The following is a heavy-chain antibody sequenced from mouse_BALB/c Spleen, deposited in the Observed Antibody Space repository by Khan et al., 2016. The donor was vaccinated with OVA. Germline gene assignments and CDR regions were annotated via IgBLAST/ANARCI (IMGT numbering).Heavy chain of an antibody. CDR2: ISYSGST. Sequence: VQLKESGPGLVKPSQSLSLTCTVTGYSITSNYAWNWIRQFPGNKLEWMGYISYSGSTSYNPSLKSRISITRDTSKTQFFLQLSSVTTEDTATYYCARGNYYGYAMDYWGQGTSVTVSS. D-gene: IGHD1-1*01. CDR1: GYSITSNYA. J-gene: IGHJ4*01. CDR3: ARGNYYGYAMDY. V-gene: IGHV3-2*02.